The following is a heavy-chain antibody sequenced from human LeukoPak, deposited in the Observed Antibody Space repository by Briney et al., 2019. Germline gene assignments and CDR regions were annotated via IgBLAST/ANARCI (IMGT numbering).Heavy chain of an antibody. CDR1: GYRFTSYW. CDR3: ARQAYYYDSSGYYPPTNNAFDI. D-gene: IGHD3-22*01. V-gene: IGHV5-51*01. J-gene: IGHJ3*02. CDR2: IYPGDSDT. Sequence: GESLKISCKGSGYRFTSYWIGWVRQMPGKGLEWMGIIYPGDSDTRYSPSFQGQVTISADKSISTAYLQWSSLKASDTAMYYCARQAYYYDSSGYYPPTNNAFDIWGQGTMVTVSS.